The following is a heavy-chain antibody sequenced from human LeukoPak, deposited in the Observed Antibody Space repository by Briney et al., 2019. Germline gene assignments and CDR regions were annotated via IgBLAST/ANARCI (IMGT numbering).Heavy chain of an antibody. CDR1: GFTFSSYA. CDR2: ISGSGGST. CDR3: AKQSDFWSGYSEFDY. D-gene: IGHD3-3*01. V-gene: IGHV3-23*01. J-gene: IGHJ4*02. Sequence: GGSLRLSCAASGFTFSSYAMSWVRQAPGKGLEWVSAISGSGGSTYYADSVKGRFTISRDNSKNTLYLQMNSLRAEDTAVYYCAKQSDFWSGYSEFDYWGQGTLVTVSS.